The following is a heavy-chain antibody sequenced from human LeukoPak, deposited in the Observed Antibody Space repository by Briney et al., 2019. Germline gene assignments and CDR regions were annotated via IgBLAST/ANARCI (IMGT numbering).Heavy chain of an antibody. CDR1: GFTFSSYA. J-gene: IGHJ4*02. Sequence: GGSLRLSCAASGFTFSSYAMTWVRQAPGKGLEWVSGISGSGGSTYYADSVKGRFTISRDNSKNTLYLQMSSLRAEDTGVYYCAKLYCSSVNCYVDYWGQGTLVTVSS. V-gene: IGHV3-23*01. D-gene: IGHD2-2*01. CDR2: ISGSGGST. CDR3: AKLYCSSVNCYVDY.